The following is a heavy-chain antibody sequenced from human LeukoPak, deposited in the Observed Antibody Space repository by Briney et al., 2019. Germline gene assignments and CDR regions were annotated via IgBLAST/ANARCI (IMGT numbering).Heavy chain of an antibody. CDR1: GGSITSGCYY. CDR3: ARGPVTMIVEGLGMDV. CDR2: TYDGGST. V-gene: IGHV4-31*03. J-gene: IGHJ6*02. D-gene: IGHD3-22*01. Sequence: PSQTLSLTCTVSGGSITSGCYYWSWILQHPGKGLEWIGYTYDGGSTYYNPSLKSRVTISVATSKTHFSLKLSSVTAADTAVYYCARGPVTMIVEGLGMDVWGQGTTVTVSS.